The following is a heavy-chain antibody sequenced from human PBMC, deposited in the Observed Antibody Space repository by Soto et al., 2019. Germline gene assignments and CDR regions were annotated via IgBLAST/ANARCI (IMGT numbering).Heavy chain of an antibody. J-gene: IGHJ6*03. CDR2: ISSSSSYI. Sequence: EVHLVESGGGLVKPGGSLRLSCAASGFTFNNHTMNWVRQAPGKGLEWVSFISSSSSYIYYTDSVKGRFTISRDNAKNSLYLQMNYLRAEDTAVYYFAKDSRYCSAGSCYNYMDVWGKGTTVTVTS. CDR3: AKDSRYCSAGSCYNYMDV. D-gene: IGHD2-15*01. CDR1: GFTFNNHT. V-gene: IGHV3-21*01.